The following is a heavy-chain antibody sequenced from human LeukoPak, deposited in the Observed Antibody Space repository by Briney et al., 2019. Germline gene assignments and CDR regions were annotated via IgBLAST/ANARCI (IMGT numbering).Heavy chain of an antibody. J-gene: IGHJ4*02. D-gene: IGHD6-19*01. Sequence: PGRSLRLSCAASGFTFSSYGMHWVRQAPGKGLECVAVISYDGSNKYYADSVKGRFTISRDNSKNTLYLQMNSLRAEDTAVYYCAKDSSSGWSHFDYWGQGTLVTVSS. CDR1: GFTFSSYG. V-gene: IGHV3-30*18. CDR3: AKDSSSGWSHFDY. CDR2: ISYDGSNK.